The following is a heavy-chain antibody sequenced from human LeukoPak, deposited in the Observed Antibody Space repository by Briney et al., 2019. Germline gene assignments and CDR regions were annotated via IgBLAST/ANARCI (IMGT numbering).Heavy chain of an antibody. CDR1: GFTFSTYA. CDR2: ITRNSEST. D-gene: IGHD2-2*02. Sequence: GWSLRLSFAASGFTFSTYAMSGVGQAPGKGRDGVAAITRNSESTYYAESVRGRFTISRDNAKNTVDLQMNSLRVEDTAVYYCAKDLEPSTIPELCHGCWGQGTLVTVSS. V-gene: IGHV3-23*01. CDR3: AKDLEPSTIPELCHGC. J-gene: IGHJ4*02.